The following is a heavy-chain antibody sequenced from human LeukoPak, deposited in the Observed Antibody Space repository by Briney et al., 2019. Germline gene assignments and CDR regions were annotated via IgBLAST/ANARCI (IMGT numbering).Heavy chain of an antibody. CDR3: AKDDPGYSSSSHES. J-gene: IGHJ5*02. D-gene: IGHD6-13*01. V-gene: IGHV3-23*01. Sequence: PGGSLRLSCAASGFTFSDYYMSWVRQAPGKGLEWVSAISGSGGSTYYADSVKGRFTISRDNSKNTLYLQMNSLRAEDTAVYYCAKDDPGYSSSSHESWGQGTLVTVSS. CDR2: ISGSGGST. CDR1: GFTFSDYY.